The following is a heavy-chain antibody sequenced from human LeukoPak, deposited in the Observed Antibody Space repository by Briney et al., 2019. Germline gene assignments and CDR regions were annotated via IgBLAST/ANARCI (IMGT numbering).Heavy chain of an antibody. CDR1: GYTFINND. CDR2: IDPKNGNS. V-gene: IGHV1-8*01. J-gene: IGHJ5*02. D-gene: IGHD2-15*01. CDR3: ARSHTRKGFCGGGRCYPAVWWFDP. Sequence: EASVKVSCKASGYTFINNDINWVRQAPGQGLEWMAWIDPKNGNSGYAQNFQGRVTMTTDTSISTAYMELSSLRSDDTAVYYCARSHTRKGFCGGGRCYPAVWWFDPWGQGTLVTVSS.